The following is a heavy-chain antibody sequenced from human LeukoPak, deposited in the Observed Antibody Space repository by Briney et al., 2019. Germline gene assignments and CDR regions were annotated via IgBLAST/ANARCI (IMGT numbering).Heavy chain of an antibody. Sequence: GGSLRLSCAASGFTFSSYGMHWVRQAPGKGLEWVAFIRYDGSNKYYADSVKGRFTISRDNSKNTLYLQMNSLRAEDTAVYYCAREFVGHYYDSSGYYYAPPRVYYYYYMDVWGKGPTVTVSS. J-gene: IGHJ6*03. CDR3: AREFVGHYYDSSGYYYAPPRVYYYYYMDV. V-gene: IGHV3-30*02. CDR2: IRYDGSNK. CDR1: GFTFSSYG. D-gene: IGHD3-22*01.